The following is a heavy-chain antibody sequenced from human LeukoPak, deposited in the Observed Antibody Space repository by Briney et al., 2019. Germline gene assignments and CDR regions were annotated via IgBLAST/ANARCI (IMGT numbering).Heavy chain of an antibody. Sequence: ASVKVSCKASGGSFSSYVITWVRQAPGQGLEWMGRIIPVLGVSNFAQKFQGRVTITADKSTNTAHMELSRLESGDTAVYYCANSPSIVGATHGWFDPWGQGTLVTVSS. V-gene: IGHV1-69*04. D-gene: IGHD1-26*01. CDR3: ANSPSIVGATHGWFDP. CDR2: IIPVLGVS. CDR1: GGSFSSYV. J-gene: IGHJ5*02.